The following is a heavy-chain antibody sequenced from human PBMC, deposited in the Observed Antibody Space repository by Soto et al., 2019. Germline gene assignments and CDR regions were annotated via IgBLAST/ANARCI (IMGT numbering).Heavy chain of an antibody. CDR2: IYSGGST. CDR1: GFTVSSNY. D-gene: IGHD5-12*01. J-gene: IGHJ4*02. CDR3: AATRLGY. Sequence: EVQLVESGGGLVQPGGSLRLSCAASGFTVSSNYMSWVRQAPGKGLEWVSVIYSGGSTYYADSVKGRFTISRHNSKNTLYFQMTSRMAVDTAVYYCAATRLGYWGQGTRVTASS. V-gene: IGHV3-53*04.